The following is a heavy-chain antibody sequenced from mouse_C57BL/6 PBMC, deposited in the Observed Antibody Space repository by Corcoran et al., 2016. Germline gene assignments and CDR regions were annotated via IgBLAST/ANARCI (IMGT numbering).Heavy chain of an antibody. J-gene: IGHJ4*01. V-gene: IGHV1-81*01. CDR1: GYTFTSYG. D-gene: IGHD2-4*01. Sequence: QVQLQQSGAELARPGASVKLSCKASGYTFTSYGISWVKQRTGQGLEWIGEIYPRSGNTYYNEKFKGKATLTADKSSSPAYMELRSLTSEDSAVYFCARSLLRWGAMDYWGQGTSVTVSS. CDR3: ARSLLRWGAMDY. CDR2: IYPRSGNT.